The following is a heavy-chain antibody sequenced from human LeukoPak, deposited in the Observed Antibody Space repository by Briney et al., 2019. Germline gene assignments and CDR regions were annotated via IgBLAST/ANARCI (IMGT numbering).Heavy chain of an antibody. CDR2: INHRGST. CDR1: GGSFSVYY. Sequence: PSETLSLTCAVYGGSFSVYYWRWIRHPPGKGLEWIGEINHRGSTNYNPSLKSRVTISVDTSKNQFSLKLSSVTAAATAVYYCAREKYCSGGSCLDYWGQGTLVTVSA. V-gene: IGHV4-34*01. J-gene: IGHJ4*02. CDR3: AREKYCSGGSCLDY. D-gene: IGHD2-15*01.